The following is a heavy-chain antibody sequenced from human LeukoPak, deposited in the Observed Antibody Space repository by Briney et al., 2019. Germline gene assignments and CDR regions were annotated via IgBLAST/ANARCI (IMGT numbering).Heavy chain of an antibody. CDR2: ISSSSSYM. J-gene: IGHJ4*02. CDR1: GFTLSNYA. V-gene: IGHV3-21*01. D-gene: IGHD3-22*01. CDR3: ARDSGLLPIVTYYFDS. Sequence: GGSLRLSCAASGFTLSNYAMHWVRQAPGRGLEWVSSISSSSSYMYYADSMRGRFTISRDSAQNSLYLQMNCLKAEDTAVYYCARDSGLLPIVTYYFDSWGQGTLVTVSS.